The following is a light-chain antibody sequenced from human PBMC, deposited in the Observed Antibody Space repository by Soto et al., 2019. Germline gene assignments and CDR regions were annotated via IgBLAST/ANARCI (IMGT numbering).Light chain of an antibody. V-gene: IGLV2-18*02. CDR1: SSDVGSYDR. CDR3: SSYITGSSLV. Sequence: QSALTQPPSVSGSPGQSVTISCTGTSSDVGSYDRVSWYQQPPGTAPKLMIYEVTNRPSGVPDRFSGSKSGNTASLTISGLQPEDEADYYCSSYITGSSLVFGGGAKVTVL. J-gene: IGLJ2*01. CDR2: EVT.